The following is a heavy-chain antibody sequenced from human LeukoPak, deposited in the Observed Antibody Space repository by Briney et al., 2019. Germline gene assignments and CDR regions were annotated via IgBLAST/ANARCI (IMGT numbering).Heavy chain of an antibody. D-gene: IGHD2-15*01. CDR2: INSDGSST. V-gene: IGHV3-74*01. CDR1: GFTFSSYW. CDR3: ARRYCSGGSCYPLGY. J-gene: IGHJ4*02. Sequence: GGSLRLSCAASGFTFSSYWMHWVRQAPGKGLVWVSRINSDGSSTSCADSVKGRFTISRDNAKNTLYLQMNSLRAEDTAVYYCARRYCSGGSCYPLGYWGQGTLVTVSS.